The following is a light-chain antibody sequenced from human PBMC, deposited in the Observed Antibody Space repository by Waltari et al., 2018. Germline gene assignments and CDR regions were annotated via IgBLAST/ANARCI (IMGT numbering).Light chain of an antibody. CDR3: QQYYSDKT. V-gene: IGKV4-1*01. CDR1: QSILSSSNNRNF. Sequence: DIVMTQSPNSRAVSLGERATISCKSSQSILSSSNNRNFLSWYQQKPGQPPKLLIYWASTRESGVPDRVSGSGSGTDCTLTISSLQAEDVAVYYCQQYYSDKTFGQGTKVEIK. CDR2: WAS. J-gene: IGKJ1*01.